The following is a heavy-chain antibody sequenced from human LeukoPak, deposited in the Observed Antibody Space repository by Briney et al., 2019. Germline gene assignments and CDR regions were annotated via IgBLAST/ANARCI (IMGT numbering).Heavy chain of an antibody. CDR2: IYYSGST. CDR3: ARGGSSSWRIGYYFDF. CDR1: GGSISSSSYY. Sequence: SETLSLTCTVSGGSISSSSYYWGWIRQPPGKGLEWIGSIYYSGSTYYNPSLKSRVTISVDTSKNQFSLKLSSVTAADTAVYYCARGGSSSWRIGYYFDFWGQGTLVTVSS. V-gene: IGHV4-39*01. J-gene: IGHJ4*02. D-gene: IGHD6-13*01.